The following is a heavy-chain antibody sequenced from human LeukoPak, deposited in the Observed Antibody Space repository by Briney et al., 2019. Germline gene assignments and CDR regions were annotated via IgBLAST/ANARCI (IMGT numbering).Heavy chain of an antibody. J-gene: IGHJ4*02. CDR1: GYTFTGYY. V-gene: IGHV1-2*06. D-gene: IGHD3-9*01. CDR3: ARDDYDILTGYYKFFDY. Sequence: ASVKVSCKASGYTFTGYYMHWVRQAPGQGLEWMGRIIPNSGGTTYAQKFQGRVTMTRDTSISTAYMELSRLRSDDTAVYYCARDDYDILTGYYKFFDYWGQGTLVTVSS. CDR2: IIPNSGGT.